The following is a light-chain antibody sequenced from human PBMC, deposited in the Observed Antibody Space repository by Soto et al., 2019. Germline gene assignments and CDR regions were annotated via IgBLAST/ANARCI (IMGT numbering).Light chain of an antibody. CDR3: AVWDVSLTAWV. J-gene: IGLJ3*02. CDR2: NDH. CDR1: SSNIGGNS. Sequence: QSVLTQPPSVSAAPGQKVTISCSGSSSNIGGNSVSWYQQLPGTAPKLLIYNDHQRPSGVPDRFSGSKSGTSASLAISGLQSEDEADYYCAVWDVSLTAWVFGGGTKVTVL. V-gene: IGLV1-44*01.